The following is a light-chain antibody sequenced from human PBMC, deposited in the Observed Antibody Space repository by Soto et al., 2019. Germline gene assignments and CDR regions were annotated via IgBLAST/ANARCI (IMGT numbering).Light chain of an antibody. J-gene: IGKJ4*01. CDR1: QSVSSSY. CDR3: QQYGSLLT. V-gene: IGKV3-20*01. Sequence: EIVLTQSPGTLSLSPGERATPSCRASQSVSSSYLAWYQQKPGQAPRLLIYGASSRATGIPDRFSGSGSGTDFTLTISRLEPEDFAVYYCQQYGSLLTFGGGTKVEIK. CDR2: GAS.